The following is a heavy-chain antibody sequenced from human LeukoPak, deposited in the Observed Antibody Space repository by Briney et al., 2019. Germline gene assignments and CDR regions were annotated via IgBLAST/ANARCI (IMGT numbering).Heavy chain of an antibody. V-gene: IGHV1-2*02. CDR1: GYTFTGYY. J-gene: IGHJ3*02. Sequence: ASVKVSCKASGYTFTGYYMHWVRQAPGQGLEWMGWINPNSGGTNYARKFQGRVTMTRDTSISTAYMELSRLRSDDTAVYYCAREENSSGWYACAFDIWGQATMVTVSS. CDR3: AREENSSGWYACAFDI. D-gene: IGHD6-19*01. CDR2: INPNSGGT.